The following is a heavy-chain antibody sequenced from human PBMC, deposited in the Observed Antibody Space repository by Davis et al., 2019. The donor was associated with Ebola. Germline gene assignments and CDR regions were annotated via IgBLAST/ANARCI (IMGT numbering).Heavy chain of an antibody. Sequence: MPSETLSLTCTVSGGSISSGDYYWSWIRQPPGKGLEWIGYIYYTGSTYYSPSLRGRVTISVDPSTNLFSLKLTSVTAADTAVYFCARGDSYYDPSGYYAGPEAPDHWGQGTLVSVSS. V-gene: IGHV4-30-4*01. D-gene: IGHD3-22*01. CDR1: GGSISSGDYY. CDR2: IYYTGST. CDR3: ARGDSYYDPSGYYAGPEAPDH. J-gene: IGHJ4*02.